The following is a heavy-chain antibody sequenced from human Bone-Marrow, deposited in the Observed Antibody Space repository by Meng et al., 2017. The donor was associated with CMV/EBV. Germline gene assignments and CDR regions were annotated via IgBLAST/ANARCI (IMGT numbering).Heavy chain of an antibody. V-gene: IGHV4-39*01. D-gene: IGHD4/OR15-4a*01. Sequence: SETLSLTCTVSGGSISSSSYYWGWIRQPPGKGLEWIGSIYYSGSTYYNPSLKSRVTISVDTSKNQFSLKLSSVTAADTAVYYCARGPYGATLDYWGQGTLVTASS. CDR3: ARGPYGATLDY. CDR1: GGSISSSSYY. CDR2: IYYSGST. J-gene: IGHJ4*02.